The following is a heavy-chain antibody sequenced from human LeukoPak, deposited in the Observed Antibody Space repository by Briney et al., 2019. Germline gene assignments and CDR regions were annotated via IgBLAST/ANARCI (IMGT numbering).Heavy chain of an antibody. V-gene: IGHV3-15*01. Sequence: GGSLRLSCEASGFTFRNAWMSWVRQAPGKGLEWVGRIKSESDGGTIDYAAPEKGRVTISRDDSKKTVYLQMSSLTTEDTAVYYCNTAGIVWGQGTTVTVSS. CDR1: GFTFRNAW. D-gene: IGHD1-14*01. CDR3: NTAGIV. CDR2: IKSESDGGTI. J-gene: IGHJ6*02.